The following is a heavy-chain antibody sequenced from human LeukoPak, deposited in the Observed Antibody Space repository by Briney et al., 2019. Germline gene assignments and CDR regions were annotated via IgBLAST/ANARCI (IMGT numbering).Heavy chain of an antibody. D-gene: IGHD3-10*01. CDR2: IFYDGSIQ. J-gene: IGHJ4*02. CDR3: ARDHSLWFGELGAFDY. V-gene: IGHV3-30*04. Sequence: GGSLRLSCAVSGFTFSNYAMHWVRQAPGKGLEWVAVIFYDGSIQYYADSVKGRFTISRDNSKNTLYLQMNSLRAEDTAVYYCARDHSLWFGELGAFDYWGQGTLVTVSS. CDR1: GFTFSNYA.